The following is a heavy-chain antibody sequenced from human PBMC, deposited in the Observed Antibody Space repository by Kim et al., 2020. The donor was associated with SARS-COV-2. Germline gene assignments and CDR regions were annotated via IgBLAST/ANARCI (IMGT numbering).Heavy chain of an antibody. D-gene: IGHD2-15*01. V-gene: IGHV3-23*01. J-gene: IGHJ4*02. CDR2: ISGGGGNT. Sequence: GGSLRLSCAASGFTFSNYAMSWVRQAPGKGLEWVSVISGGGGNTYYADSVKGRFTISRDNSKNSLYLQMNSLRAEDTAVYYCAKGGGDSCYSGSDFWGQGTLVTVSS. CDR1: GFTFSNYA. CDR3: AKGGGDSCYSGSDF.